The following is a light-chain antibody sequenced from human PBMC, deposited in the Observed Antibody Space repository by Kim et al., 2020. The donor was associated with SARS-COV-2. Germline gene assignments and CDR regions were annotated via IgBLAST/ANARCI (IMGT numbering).Light chain of an antibody. CDR3: SSYTSSSTRV. J-gene: IGLJ2*01. Sequence: QSALTQPASVSGSPGQSITISCTGTSSEVGGYNYVSWYQQHPGKAPKLMIYDVSNRPSGVSNRFSGSKSGNTASLTISGLQAEDEADYYCSSYTSSSTRVFGGGTQLTV. CDR2: DVS. CDR1: SSEVGGYNY. V-gene: IGLV2-14*03.